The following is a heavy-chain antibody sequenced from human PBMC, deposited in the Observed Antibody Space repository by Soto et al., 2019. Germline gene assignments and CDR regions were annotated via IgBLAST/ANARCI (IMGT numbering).Heavy chain of an antibody. V-gene: IGHV4-31*03. D-gene: IGHD4-17*01. Sequence: QVLLQESGPGLVKPSQTLSVTCTVSGASISRGSYYWSWVRHHPGKGLGWIGYIHDSGTTYYNPSMTSRILISLDTSSNQFFLKLTSVTAADAAVYYCARRSAPVTTSSFDFWGQGLMVTVSS. CDR1: GASISRGSYY. CDR3: ARRSAPVTTSSFDF. J-gene: IGHJ3*01. CDR2: IHDSGTT.